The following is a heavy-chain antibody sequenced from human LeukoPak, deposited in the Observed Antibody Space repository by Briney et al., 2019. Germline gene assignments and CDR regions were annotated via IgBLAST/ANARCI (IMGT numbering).Heavy chain of an antibody. V-gene: IGHV3-21*01. Sequence: GGSLRLSCAASGFTFSSYGMHWVRQAPGKGLEWVSSISSSSSYIYYADSVKGRFTISRDNAKNSLYLQMNSLRAEDTAVYYCARVRCSGGRASGCYYYYGMDVWGQGTTVTVSS. CDR2: ISSSSSYI. J-gene: IGHJ6*02. CDR3: ARVRCSGGRASGCYYYYGMDV. D-gene: IGHD2-15*01. CDR1: GFTFSSYG.